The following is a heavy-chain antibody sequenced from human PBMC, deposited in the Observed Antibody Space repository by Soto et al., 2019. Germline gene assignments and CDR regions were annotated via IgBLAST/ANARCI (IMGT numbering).Heavy chain of an antibody. V-gene: IGHV4-39*01. CDR2: IYYSGST. Sequence: SVTLSLTWTFSGCSISSSSYYWVLIRQPPGQGLEWIGSIYYSGSTYYNPSLKSRVTISVDTSKNQFSLKLSSVTAADTAVYYCARQQDVDVEWFLCAFELWGNGKMVTV. CDR1: GCSISSSSYY. D-gene: IGHD3-9*01. CDR3: ARQQDVDVEWFLCAFEL. J-gene: IGHJ3*01.